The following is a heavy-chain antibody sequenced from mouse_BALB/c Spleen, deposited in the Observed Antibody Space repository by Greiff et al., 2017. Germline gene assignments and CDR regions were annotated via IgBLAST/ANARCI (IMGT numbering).Heavy chain of an antibody. D-gene: IGHD2-4*01. CDR2: IYPGDGDT. CDR1: GYAFSSYW. CDR3: ARGDYTTWFAY. V-gene: IGHV1-80*01. Sequence: VKLQESGAELVRPGSSVKISCKASGYAFSSYWMNWVKQRPGQGLEWIGQIYPGDGDTNYNGKFKGKATLTADKSSSTAYMQLSSLTSEDSAVYFCARGDYTTWFAYWGQGTLVTVSA. J-gene: IGHJ3*01.